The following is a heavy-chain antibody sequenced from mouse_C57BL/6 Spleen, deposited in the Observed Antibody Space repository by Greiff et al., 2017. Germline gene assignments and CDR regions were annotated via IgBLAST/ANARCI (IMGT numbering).Heavy chain of an antibody. CDR3: ARGITTVVTGYFDV. CDR1: GYAFSSSW. CDR2: IYPGDGDT. D-gene: IGHD1-1*01. V-gene: IGHV1-82*01. J-gene: IGHJ1*03. Sequence: VQLQQSGPELVKPGASVKISCKASGYAFSSSWMNWVKQSPGTGLEWIGRIYPGDGDTNYNGKFKGKATLTADKSSSTAYMQLSSLTSEDSAVYFCARGITTVVTGYFDVWGTGTTVTVSS.